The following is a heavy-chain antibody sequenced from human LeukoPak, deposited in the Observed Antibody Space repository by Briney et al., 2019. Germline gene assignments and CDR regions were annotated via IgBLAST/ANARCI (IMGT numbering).Heavy chain of an antibody. CDR3: ARVNIALGGRADGMDV. Sequence: GRSLRLSCVASGFIFTNFALHWVRQAPGKGLEWVAVVSYDGKNTYQADSVKGRFTISRDDSKNTVHLQMGRLRPEDMAVYYCARVNIALGGRADGMDVWGQGTTVTVSS. CDR1: GFIFTNFA. V-gene: IGHV3-30*04. D-gene: IGHD2-15*01. CDR2: VSYDGKNT. J-gene: IGHJ6*02.